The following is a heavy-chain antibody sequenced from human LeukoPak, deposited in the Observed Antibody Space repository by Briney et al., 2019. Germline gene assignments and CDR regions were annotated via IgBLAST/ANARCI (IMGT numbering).Heavy chain of an antibody. CDR2: ISGSGGST. V-gene: IGHV3-23*01. D-gene: IGHD3-10*01. CDR1: GFTFSSYA. CDR3: AKSSGPGGYYYYGMDV. Sequence: GGSLRLSCAASGFTFSSYAMSWVRQAPGKGLEWVSAISGSGGSTYYADSVKGRFTISRDNSKSTLYLQMNSLRAEDTAVYYCAKSSGPGGYYYYGMDVWGQGTTVTVSS. J-gene: IGHJ6*02.